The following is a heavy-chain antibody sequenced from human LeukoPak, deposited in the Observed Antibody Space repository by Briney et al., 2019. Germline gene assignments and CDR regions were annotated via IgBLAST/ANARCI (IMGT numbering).Heavy chain of an antibody. CDR2: IIPIFGTA. Sequence: SVKVSCKAFGYSFTCYHIHWVRQAPGQGLEWMGGIIPIFGTANYAQKFQGRVTITADESTSTAYMELSSLRSEDTAVYYCARSTYSSSWFTDYFDYWGQGTLVTVSS. V-gene: IGHV1-69*13. CDR3: ARSTYSSSWFTDYFDY. D-gene: IGHD6-13*01. CDR1: GYSFTCYH. J-gene: IGHJ4*02.